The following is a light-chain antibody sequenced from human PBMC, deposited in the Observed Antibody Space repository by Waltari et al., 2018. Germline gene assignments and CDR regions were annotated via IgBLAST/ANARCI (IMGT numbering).Light chain of an antibody. CDR1: QDISSS. CDR2: DAS. J-gene: IGKJ2*01. CDR3: QQFDRVPYT. Sequence: DIQMTQSPSSLSASVGDRVTITCQANQDISSSLNWFQQKRGKAPKLLIYDASDLEAGVPSRFSGSGSGTHFTFTISTLQPEDIATYYCQQFDRVPYTFGRGTKLGIK. V-gene: IGKV1-33*01.